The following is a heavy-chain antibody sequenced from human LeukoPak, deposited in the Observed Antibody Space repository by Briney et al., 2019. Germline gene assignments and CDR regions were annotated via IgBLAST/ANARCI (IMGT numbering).Heavy chain of an antibody. Sequence: PSETLSLTCTVSGGSISSYYWSWLRQPPGKGLEWLGYTYYSGSTNYNPSLKSRVTISVDTSKNQFSLKLSSVTAADTAVYYCARGGDTAMVSYYYYGMDVWGQGTTVTVSS. J-gene: IGHJ6*02. CDR1: GGSISSYY. D-gene: IGHD5-18*01. CDR2: TYYSGST. V-gene: IGHV4-59*08. CDR3: ARGGDTAMVSYYYYGMDV.